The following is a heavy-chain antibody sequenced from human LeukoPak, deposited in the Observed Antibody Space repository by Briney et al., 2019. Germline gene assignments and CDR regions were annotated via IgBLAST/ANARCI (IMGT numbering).Heavy chain of an antibody. CDR1: GFTFSDYY. CDR2: MYPWGSA. CDR3: VRQGGGDNCR. J-gene: IGHJ4*01. Sequence: GGSLRLSCAASGFTFSDYYMSWIRQAPGKGLEWVSIMYPWGSAFYTDSVKGRFTVTRDESKNMMFLQMNTLRPDDTAMYYCVRQGGGDNCRWGQGALVTVSS. D-gene: IGHD4-23*01. V-gene: IGHV3-66*02.